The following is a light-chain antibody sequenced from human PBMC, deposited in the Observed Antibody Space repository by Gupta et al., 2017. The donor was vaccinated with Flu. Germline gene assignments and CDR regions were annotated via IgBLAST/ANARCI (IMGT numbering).Light chain of an antibody. J-gene: IGKJ4*01. V-gene: IGKV4-1*01. CDR2: WES. CDR3: QQYDRTPNT. Sequence: DIVMTQSPDSLAVSLGERATINCKSSQSVLYSSNNKNNLAWYQQKPGQPPKLLIYWESSRESGVPDRSSRSRSVADMTLTISSLQAEDVAVYYCQQYDRTPNTFGRGTKVVIK. CDR1: QSVLYSSNNKNN.